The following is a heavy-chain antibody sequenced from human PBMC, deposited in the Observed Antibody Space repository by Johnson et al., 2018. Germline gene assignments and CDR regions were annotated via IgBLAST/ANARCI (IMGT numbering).Heavy chain of an antibody. D-gene: IGHD2-15*01. J-gene: IGHJ1*01. CDR3: ATGRYCSGGSCSDPGFFQH. Sequence: VQLVQSGGGVVQPGRSLRLSCAASGFTFSSYDMHWVRQATGKGLEWVSTIASSGGRTYYADSVKGRFTISRDNSKNTLSLQMNSLRAEDPACYCCATGRYCSGGSCSDPGFFQHWGQGTLVTVSS. V-gene: IGHV3-23*04. CDR2: IASSGGRT. CDR1: GFTFSSYD.